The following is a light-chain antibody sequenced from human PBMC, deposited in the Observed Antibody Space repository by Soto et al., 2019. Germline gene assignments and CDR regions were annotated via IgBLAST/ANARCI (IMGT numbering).Light chain of an antibody. Sequence: DIQMTQSPSSLSASVGDRVTITCRASQSISSWLAWYQQKPGKAPKLLIYKASTLKSGVXSRFSGSGSGTEFNLTISSLQPDDFATYYCQHYNSYSEAFGQGTKVDIK. V-gene: IGKV1-5*03. CDR1: QSISSW. CDR3: QHYNSYSEA. CDR2: KAS. J-gene: IGKJ1*01.